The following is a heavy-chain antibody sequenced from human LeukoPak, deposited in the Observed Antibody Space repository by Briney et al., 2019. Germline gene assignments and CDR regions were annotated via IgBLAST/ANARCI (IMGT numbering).Heavy chain of an antibody. Sequence: GGSLRLSCAASGVTFSSFDMNWVRQAPGKGLEWVSYISSSSSTIYYADSVKGRFTISRDNAKSSLYLQMSSLRGEDTAVYYCASSLTHFDYWGQGTLVTVSS. CDR2: ISSSSSTI. CDR3: ASSLTHFDY. CDR1: GVTFSSFD. J-gene: IGHJ4*02. D-gene: IGHD1-14*01. V-gene: IGHV3-48*03.